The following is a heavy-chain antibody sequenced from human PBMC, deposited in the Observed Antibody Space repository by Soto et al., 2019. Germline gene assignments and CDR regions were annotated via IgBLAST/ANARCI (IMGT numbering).Heavy chain of an antibody. V-gene: IGHV3-33*01. D-gene: IGHD6-13*01. CDR3: ARAQYSSSWYYYYYMDV. J-gene: IGHJ6*03. CDR2: IWYDGSNK. Sequence: SLGLSCAACGFTFSSYGTHWVRQARGKGLEWVAVIWYDGSNKYYADSVKGRFTISRDNSKNTLYLQMNSLRAEDTAVYYCARAQYSSSWYYYYYMDVWGKGTTVTVSS. CDR1: GFTFSSYG.